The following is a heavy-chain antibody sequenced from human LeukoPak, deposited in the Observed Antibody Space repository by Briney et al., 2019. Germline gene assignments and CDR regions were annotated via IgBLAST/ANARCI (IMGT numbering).Heavy chain of an antibody. D-gene: IGHD5-18*01. CDR3: AKAKRGYSYGFDY. CDR1: GFTFDDYA. CDR2: ISWNSGSI. J-gene: IGHJ4*02. V-gene: IGHV3-9*03. Sequence: GGSLRLSCAASGFTFDDYAMHWVRQAPGKGLEWVSGISWNSGSIGYADSVKGRFTISRDNAKNSLYLQMNSLRVEDMALYYCAKAKRGYSYGFDYWGQGTLVTVSS.